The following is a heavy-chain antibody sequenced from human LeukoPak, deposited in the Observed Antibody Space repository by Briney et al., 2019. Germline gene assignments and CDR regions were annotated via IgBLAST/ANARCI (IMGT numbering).Heavy chain of an antibody. Sequence: GASVKVSCKASGYTFTNYYMHWVRQAPGQGLEWMGIINPSGGSTWYAQKFQGRVTMTRDTSTSTVYMELSSLRSEDTAVYYCARGGTGTTSFDYWGQGTLVTVSS. V-gene: IGHV1-46*01. J-gene: IGHJ4*02. CDR3: ARGGTGTTSFDY. D-gene: IGHD1-1*01. CDR1: GYTFTNYY. CDR2: INPSGGST.